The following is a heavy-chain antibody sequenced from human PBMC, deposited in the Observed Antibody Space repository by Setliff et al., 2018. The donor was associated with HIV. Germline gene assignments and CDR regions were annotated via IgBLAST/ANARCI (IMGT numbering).Heavy chain of an antibody. Sequence: SETLSLTCTVSGDSITSGTYYWSWIRQPAGMRLEWIGHISTSGTTNYNPSLKSRVTISADTSKSQFSLKLSSVTAADTAVYYCARDHVFGSRTGFDPWGPGILVTVSS. J-gene: IGHJ5*02. D-gene: IGHD3-10*01. CDR2: ISTSGTT. CDR1: GDSITSGTYY. V-gene: IGHV4-61*09. CDR3: ARDHVFGSRTGFDP.